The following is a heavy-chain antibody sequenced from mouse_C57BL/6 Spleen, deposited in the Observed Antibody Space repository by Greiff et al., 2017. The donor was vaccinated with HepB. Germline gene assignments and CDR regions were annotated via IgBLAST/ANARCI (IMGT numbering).Heavy chain of an antibody. CDR3: AILYSNYERFAY. CDR2: INPSSGYT. D-gene: IGHD2-5*01. CDR1: GYTFTSYT. J-gene: IGHJ3*01. Sequence: QVQLQHSGAELARPGASVKMSCKASGYTFTSYTMHWVKQRPGQGLEWIGYINPSSGYTKYNQKFKDKATLTADKSSSTAYMQLSSLTSEDSAVYYCAILYSNYERFAYWGQGTLVTVSA. V-gene: IGHV1-4*01.